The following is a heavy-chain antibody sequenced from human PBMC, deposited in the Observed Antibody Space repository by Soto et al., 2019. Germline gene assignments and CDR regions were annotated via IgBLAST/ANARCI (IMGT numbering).Heavy chain of an antibody. CDR1: GGTFSSYA. J-gene: IGHJ5*02. D-gene: IGHD2-15*01. CDR3: ARVGGGYCSGGSCYPNWFDP. Sequence: QVQLVQSGAEVKKPGSSVKVSCKASGGTFSSYAISWVRQAPGQGLEWMGGIIPIFGTANYAQKFQGRGTITADESTSTACMERSNLRLGDTSVYYCARVGGGYCSGGSCYPNWFDPWGQGTLVTVSS. CDR2: IIPIFGTA. V-gene: IGHV1-69*12.